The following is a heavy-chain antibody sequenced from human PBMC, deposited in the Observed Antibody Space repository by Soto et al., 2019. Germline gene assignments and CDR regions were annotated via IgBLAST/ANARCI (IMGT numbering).Heavy chain of an antibody. CDR3: ARVRAGSGADV. D-gene: IGHD3-10*01. V-gene: IGHV1-46*01. CDR1: GYTFTSYY. J-gene: IGHJ6*02. Sequence: ASVKVSCKASGYTFTSYYKHWVRQAPGQGLEWMGIINPSGGSTGYAQKFQGRVTMTRDTSTSTVYMELSSLRSEDTAVYYCARVRAGSGADVWGQGTTVTLSS. CDR2: INPSGGST.